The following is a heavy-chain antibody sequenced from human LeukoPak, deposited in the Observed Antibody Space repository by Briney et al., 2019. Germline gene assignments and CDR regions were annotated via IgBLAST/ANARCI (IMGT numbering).Heavy chain of an antibody. Sequence: SETLSLTCAVSVYSISSGYYWGWIRQPAGKGLECIGRFYSGSTNYNPSLKSRVTVSVDTSKNQFSLKLSSVTAADTAVYYCAREGYTNGWYLFDYWGQGALVTVSS. V-gene: IGHV4-38-2*02. CDR2: FYSGST. CDR1: VYSISSGYY. J-gene: IGHJ4*02. CDR3: AREGYTNGWYLFDY. D-gene: IGHD6-19*01.